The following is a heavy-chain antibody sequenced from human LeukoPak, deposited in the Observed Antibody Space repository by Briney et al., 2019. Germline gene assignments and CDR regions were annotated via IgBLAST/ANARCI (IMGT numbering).Heavy chain of an antibody. Sequence: SETLSLTCTVSGGSIGSSSYSWGWIRQPPGKGLEWIGSIYYSGTTYYNPSLKSRVTISVDTSKIQFSLKLSSVAATDTAVYYCARAARVGAMFDYWGQGTLVTVSS. CDR3: ARAARVGAMFDY. D-gene: IGHD1-26*01. V-gene: IGHV4-39*01. CDR1: GGSIGSSSYS. J-gene: IGHJ4*02. CDR2: IYYSGTT.